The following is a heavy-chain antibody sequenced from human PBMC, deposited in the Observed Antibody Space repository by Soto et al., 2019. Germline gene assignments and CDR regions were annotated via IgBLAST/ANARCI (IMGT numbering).Heavy chain of an antibody. D-gene: IGHD3-10*01. V-gene: IGHV3-23*01. Sequence: GGSLRLSCAASGFTFSSYAMTWVRQAPGKGLEWVSAMSGGGGSASYADSVKGRFTISRDNSKNTLYLQMNSLRAGDTAVYYCAKEVSMTSSGPYYFAMDVWGQGTTVTVSS. CDR1: GFTFSSYA. CDR3: AKEVSMTSSGPYYFAMDV. CDR2: MSGGGGSA. J-gene: IGHJ6*02.